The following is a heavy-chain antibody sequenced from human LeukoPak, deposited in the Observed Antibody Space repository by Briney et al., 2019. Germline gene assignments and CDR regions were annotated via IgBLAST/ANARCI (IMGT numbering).Heavy chain of an antibody. Sequence: PGGSLRLSCVASGFTFNTYAMHWVRQAPGKGLEYVSAISSNGGSTYYANSVKGRFTISRDNSKNTLYLQMNSLRAEDTAVYYCAKTYYDSSGYYYDDPLDYWGQGTLVTVSS. V-gene: IGHV3-64*01. CDR3: AKTYYDSSGYYYDDPLDY. J-gene: IGHJ4*02. D-gene: IGHD3-22*01. CDR2: ISSNGGST. CDR1: GFTFNTYA.